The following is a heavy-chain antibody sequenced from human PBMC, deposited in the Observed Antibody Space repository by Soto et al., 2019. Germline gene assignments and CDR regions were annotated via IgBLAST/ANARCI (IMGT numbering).Heavy chain of an antibody. CDR1: GFTFTSSA. V-gene: IGHV1-58*01. CDR2: IVVGSGNT. D-gene: IGHD3-22*01. CDR3: AADYYYDSSGTEYYYYGMDV. Sequence: ASVKVSCKASGFTFTSSAVQWVRQARGQRLEWIGWIVVGSGNTNYAQKFQERVTITRDMSTSTAYMELSSLRSEDTAVYYCAADYYYDSSGTEYYYYGMDVWGQGTTVTVSS. J-gene: IGHJ6*02.